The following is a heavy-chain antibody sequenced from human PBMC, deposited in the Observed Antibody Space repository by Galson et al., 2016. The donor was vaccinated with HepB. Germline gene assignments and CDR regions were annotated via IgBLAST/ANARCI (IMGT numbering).Heavy chain of an antibody. J-gene: IGHJ6*02. CDR1: GFSVSSNY. CDR2: LYSGGTT. D-gene: IGHD1-1*01. Sequence: SLRLSCAASGFSVSSNYMSWVRQAPGKGLEWVSVLYSGGTTYYADSVKGRFTISRDDSKNTLFLQMNDLSGDDTAVYYCARDEWCLGRWYNAMDVWGQGTTVTVSS. V-gene: IGHV3-66*01. CDR3: ARDEWCLGRWYNAMDV.